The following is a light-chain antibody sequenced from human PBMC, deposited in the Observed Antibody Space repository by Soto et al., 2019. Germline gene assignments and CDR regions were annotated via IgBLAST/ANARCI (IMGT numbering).Light chain of an antibody. CDR2: GAS. Sequence: DIQLTQSPSFLSASVGDRVTITCRASQGISTYLAWYLQRPGQAPKLLIYGASTLQSGVPSRFSGSGSGTEFTLTISSLQPEDFGTSYCQQLNSDWYAFGQGTKLEIK. J-gene: IGKJ2*01. CDR1: QGISTY. CDR3: QQLNSDWYA. V-gene: IGKV1-9*01.